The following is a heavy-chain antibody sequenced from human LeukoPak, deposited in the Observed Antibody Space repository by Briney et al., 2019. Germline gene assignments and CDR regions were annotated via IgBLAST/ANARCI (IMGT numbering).Heavy chain of an antibody. Sequence: SETLSLTCTVPGGSIRSYYWSWIRQPPGKGLEWIGYIYYSGSTSYNPSLKSRVTISLDTSKNQFSLELSSVTAADTAVYYCARGYSYGYFDYWGQGTLVTVSS. J-gene: IGHJ4*02. V-gene: IGHV4-59*08. D-gene: IGHD5-18*01. CDR3: ARGYSYGYFDY. CDR2: IYYSGST. CDR1: GGSIRSYY.